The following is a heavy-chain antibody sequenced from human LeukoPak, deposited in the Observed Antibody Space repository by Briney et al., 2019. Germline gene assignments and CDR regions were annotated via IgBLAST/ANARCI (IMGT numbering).Heavy chain of an antibody. CDR1: GFTFGDYA. D-gene: IGHD2-21*02. V-gene: IGHV3-49*03. CDR3: TRWGDADAFDI. CDR2: IRSKAYGGTT. Sequence: GGSLRLSCTASGFTFGDYAMSWFRQAPGKGLEGVGFIRSKAYGGTTEYAASVKGRFTISRDDSKSIAYLQMNSLKTEDTAVYYCTRWGDADAFDIWGQGTMVTVSS. J-gene: IGHJ3*02.